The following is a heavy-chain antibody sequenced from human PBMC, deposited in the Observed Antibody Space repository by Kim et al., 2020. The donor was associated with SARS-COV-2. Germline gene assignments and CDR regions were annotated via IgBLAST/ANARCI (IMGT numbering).Heavy chain of an antibody. CDR1: GYTFTSYG. Sequence: ASVKVSCKASGYTFTSYGISWVRQAPGQGLEWMGWISAYNGNTNYAQKLQGRVTMTTDTSTSTAYMELRSLRSDDTAVYYCARGSSTMVPPGPWFDPWGQGTLVTVPS. CDR2: ISAYNGNT. CDR3: ARGSSTMVPPGPWFDP. D-gene: IGHD3-10*01. J-gene: IGHJ5*02. V-gene: IGHV1-18*01.